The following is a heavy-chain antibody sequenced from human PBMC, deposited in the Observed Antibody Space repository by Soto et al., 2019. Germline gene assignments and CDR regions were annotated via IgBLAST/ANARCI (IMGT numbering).Heavy chain of an antibody. Sequence: QVQLVESGGGVVQPGRSLRLSCAASGFTFSSYGMHWVRQAPGKGLEWVAVIWYDGSNKYYADSVKGRFTISRDNSKNTLYLQMNSLRAEGTAVYYCARARHDYGGNSGCFDYWGQGSLVTVSS. CDR2: IWYDGSNK. CDR1: GFTFSSYG. J-gene: IGHJ4*02. D-gene: IGHD4-17*01. CDR3: ARARHDYGGNSGCFDY. V-gene: IGHV3-33*01.